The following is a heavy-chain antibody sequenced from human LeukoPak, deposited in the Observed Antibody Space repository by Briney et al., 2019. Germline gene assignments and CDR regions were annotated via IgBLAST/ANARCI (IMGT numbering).Heavy chain of an antibody. V-gene: IGHV3-30-3*01. CDR2: ISYDGSNK. Sequence: GRSLRLSCAASGFTFSSYAMHWVRQAPGKGLEWVAVISYDGSNKYYADSVKGRFTISRDNSKNTLYLQMNSLRAEDTAVYCCARAPYRIIYGDYYYGMDVWGQGTTVTVSS. D-gene: IGHD4-17*01. J-gene: IGHJ6*02. CDR1: GFTFSSYA. CDR3: ARAPYRIIYGDYYYGMDV.